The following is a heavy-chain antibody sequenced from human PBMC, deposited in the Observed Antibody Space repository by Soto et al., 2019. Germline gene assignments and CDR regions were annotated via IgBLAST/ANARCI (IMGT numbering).Heavy chain of an antibody. J-gene: IGHJ1*01. D-gene: IGHD4-17*01. V-gene: IGHV3-7*01. CDR2: IKQDGSEK. Sequence: EVPLVESGGGLVQPGGSLRLSCAASGFSFSSYWMTWVRQAPGKGLEWVANIKQDGSEKYYVDSVKGRFTISRDNAKNSLYLQMNSLRDEDTAVYYCASDFTYGDHWGQGTLVTVSS. CDR3: ASDFTYGDH. CDR1: GFSFSSYW.